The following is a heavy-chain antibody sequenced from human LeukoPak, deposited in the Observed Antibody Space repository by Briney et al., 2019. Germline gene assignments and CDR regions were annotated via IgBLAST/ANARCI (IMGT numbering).Heavy chain of an antibody. Sequence: SETLSLTCAVYGGSFSGYYWNWIRQPPGKGLEWIGEINHSGSTNYNPSLKSRVTISVDTSKNQFSLKVTSVTAADTAVYYCARGGYSYMGAYFDYWGQGTLVTVSS. CDR3: ARGGYSYMGAYFDY. J-gene: IGHJ4*02. V-gene: IGHV4-34*01. D-gene: IGHD5-18*01. CDR2: INHSGST. CDR1: GGSFSGYY.